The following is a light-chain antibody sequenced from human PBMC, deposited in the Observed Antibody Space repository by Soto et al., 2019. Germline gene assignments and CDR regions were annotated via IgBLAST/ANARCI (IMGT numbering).Light chain of an antibody. CDR2: KAS. V-gene: IGKV1-5*03. CDR3: QQYNNYPWT. J-gene: IGKJ1*01. CDR1: QSLSSW. Sequence: DIQMTQSPSTLSASVGDRVTITCRASQSLSSWLAWYQQKPGKAPKLLIYKASSLQSGVPSRFSGSRSETEFTLPISSLQPDDFATYYCQQYNNYPWTFGQGTKVEIK.